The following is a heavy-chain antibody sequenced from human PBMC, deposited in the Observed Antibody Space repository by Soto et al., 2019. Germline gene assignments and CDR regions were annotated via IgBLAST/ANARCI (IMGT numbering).Heavy chain of an antibody. V-gene: IGHV3-53*01. CDR2: IYSGGST. D-gene: IGHD6-13*01. CDR1: GFTVSSNY. Sequence: HPGGSLRLSCAASGFTVSSNYMSWVRQAPGKGLEWVSVIYSGGSTYYADSVKGRFTISRDNSKNTLYLQMNSLRAEDTAVYYCARGYIAAAGIDYWGQGTLVTVSS. CDR3: ARGYIAAAGIDY. J-gene: IGHJ4*02.